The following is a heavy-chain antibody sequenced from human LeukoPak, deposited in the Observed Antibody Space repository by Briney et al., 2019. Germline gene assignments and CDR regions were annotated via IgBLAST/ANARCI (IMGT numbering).Heavy chain of an antibody. V-gene: IGHV4-34*01. CDR3: ARGEARQDGYYYFDY. CDR1: GGSFSGYY. CDR2: INHSGST. D-gene: IGHD5-24*01. J-gene: IGHJ4*02. Sequence: SETLSLTCAVYGGSFSGYYWSWIRQPPGKGLEWIGEINHSGSTNYNPSLKSRVTISVDTSKNQFSLKLSSVTAADTAVYYCARGEARQDGYYYFDYWGQGTLVTVSS.